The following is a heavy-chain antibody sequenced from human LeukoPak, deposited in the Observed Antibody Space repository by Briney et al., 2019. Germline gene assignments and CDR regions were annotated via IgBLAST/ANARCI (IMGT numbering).Heavy chain of an antibody. CDR2: INHSGST. D-gene: IGHD6-13*01. V-gene: IGHV4-34*01. CDR1: GGSFSGYY. CDR3: ARGSGYSSSYYSDY. J-gene: IGHJ4*02. Sequence: SETLSLTCAVYGGSFSGYYWSWIRQPPGKGLEWIGEINHSGSTNYNPSLKSRVTISVDTSKNQFSLKLSSVTAADTAVYYCARGSGYSSSYYSDYWGQGTLVTVSS.